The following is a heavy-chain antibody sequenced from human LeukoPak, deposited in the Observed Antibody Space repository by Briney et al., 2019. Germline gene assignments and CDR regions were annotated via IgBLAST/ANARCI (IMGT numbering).Heavy chain of an antibody. CDR1: GGSLRSYY. CDR2: IYYSGST. Sequence: SETLSLTCTVSGGSLRSYYWSWIRQPPGKGLEWIGNIYYSGSTHYNPSLKSRVSISVDMSKNQFSLKLTSVTAADTAVYYCARVPSYSGSYFDYWGQGALVTVSS. D-gene: IGHD1-26*01. J-gene: IGHJ4*02. V-gene: IGHV4-59*01. CDR3: ARVPSYSGSYFDY.